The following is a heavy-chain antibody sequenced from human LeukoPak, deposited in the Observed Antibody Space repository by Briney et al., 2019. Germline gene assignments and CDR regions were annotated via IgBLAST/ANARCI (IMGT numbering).Heavy chain of an antibody. V-gene: IGHV1-46*01. CDR1: GYTFTSYY. CDR2: INPSGGST. CDR3: ARGFCSNGVCSLFDY. D-gene: IGHD2-8*01. J-gene: IGHJ4*02. Sequence: ASVKVSCKASGYTFTSYYMHWVRQAPGQGLEWMGIINPSGGSTSYTQNFQGRVTVTRDTSTSTVYMELSSLRSEDMAAYYCARGFCSNGVCSLFDYWGQGTLVTVSS.